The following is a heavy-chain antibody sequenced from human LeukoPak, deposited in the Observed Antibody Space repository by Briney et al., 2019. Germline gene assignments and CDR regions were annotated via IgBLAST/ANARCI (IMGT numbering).Heavy chain of an antibody. J-gene: IGHJ4*02. CDR2: MNPNSGNT. CDR1: GYTFTSYD. V-gene: IGHV1-8*01. Sequence: ASVTVSFTASGYTFTSYDINWVRQATGQGLEWMGWMNPNSGNTGYAQKFQGRVTMTRNTSISTAYMELSSLRSEDTAVYYCARGLRRIAVAGTSYYFDYWGQGTLVTVSS. D-gene: IGHD6-19*01. CDR3: ARGLRRIAVAGTSYYFDY.